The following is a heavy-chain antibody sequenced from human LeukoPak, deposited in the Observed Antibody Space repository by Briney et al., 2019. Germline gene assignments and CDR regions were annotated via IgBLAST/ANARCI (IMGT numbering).Heavy chain of an antibody. D-gene: IGHD6-19*01. V-gene: IGHV4-61*01. CDR2: IYYSGST. J-gene: IGHJ4*02. Sequence: SETLSLTCTVSGGSVSSGSYYWSWIRQPPGKGLEWIGYIYYSGSTNYNPSLKSRVTISVDTSKNQFSLKLRSMTAADTAVYYCARHGPGYSSVFDYWGQGTLVTVSS. CDR1: GGSVSSGSYY. CDR3: ARHGPGYSSVFDY.